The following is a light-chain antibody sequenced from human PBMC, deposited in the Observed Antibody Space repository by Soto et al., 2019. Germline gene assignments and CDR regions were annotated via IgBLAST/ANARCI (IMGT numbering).Light chain of an antibody. CDR1: QSVGSN. CDR3: QQYNNWLQT. V-gene: IGKV3-15*01. J-gene: IGKJ1*01. Sequence: DIVMTQSPATLSVSPGEGATLSFRASQSVGSNLAWYQQKPAQAPRLRIYGLSTRAAGTPARFSGSCSGTEYTLTISSVQSEDFAVYYCQQYNNWLQTFGQGTKVEIK. CDR2: GLS.